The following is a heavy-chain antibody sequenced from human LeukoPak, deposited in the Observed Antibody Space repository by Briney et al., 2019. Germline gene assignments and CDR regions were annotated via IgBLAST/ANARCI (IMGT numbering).Heavy chain of an antibody. CDR2: IYSGGST. CDR3: ARDSYYGSGNFPFDY. D-gene: IGHD3-10*01. Sequence: GGSLRLSCAASGITVSSNYMSWVRQAPGKGLEWVSVIYSGGSTYYADSVKGRFTISRDNSKNTLYLQMNSLRAEDTAVYYCARDSYYGSGNFPFDYWGQGTLVTVSS. J-gene: IGHJ4*02. V-gene: IGHV3-66*01. CDR1: GITVSSNY.